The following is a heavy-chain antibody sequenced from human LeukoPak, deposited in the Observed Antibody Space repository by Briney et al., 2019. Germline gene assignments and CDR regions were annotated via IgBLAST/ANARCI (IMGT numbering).Heavy chain of an antibody. J-gene: IGHJ4*02. D-gene: IGHD6-19*01. CDR1: GYSFTTYW. Sequence: GESLKIPCKGSGYSFTTYWIGWVRQMPGKGLEWMGIIYPGDSDTRYSPSFQGQVTISADKSISTAYVQWSSLKASDTAMYYCARRVTNGWSYFDYWGQGTLVTVSS. CDR2: IYPGDSDT. CDR3: ARRVTNGWSYFDY. V-gene: IGHV5-51*01.